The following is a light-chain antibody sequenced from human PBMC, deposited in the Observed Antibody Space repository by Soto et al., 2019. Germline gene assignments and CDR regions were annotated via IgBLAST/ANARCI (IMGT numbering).Light chain of an antibody. CDR1: QSVSSN. CDR2: GAS. V-gene: IGKV3-15*01. Sequence: EIVMTQSPATLSVSPGERVTLSCRASQSVSSNLAWYQQEPGQAPRLLIYGASTRATGIPGRFSGSGSGTEFTLTISSLQSEDFAVYYCHQYNNWPPLTFGGGTKVDIK. J-gene: IGKJ4*01. CDR3: HQYNNWPPLT.